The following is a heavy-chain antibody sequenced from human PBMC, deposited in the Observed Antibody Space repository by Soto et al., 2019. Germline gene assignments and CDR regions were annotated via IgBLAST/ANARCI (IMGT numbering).Heavy chain of an antibody. CDR3: AREYCSSTSCLNWFDP. J-gene: IGHJ5*02. CDR2: ISSSSTI. D-gene: IGHD2-2*01. V-gene: IGHV3-48*01. Sequence: PGGSLRLSCAASGFTFSSYSVNWVRQAPGKGLEWVSYISSSSTIYYADSVKGRFTISRDNAKNSLYLQMNSLRAEDTAVYYCAREYCSSTSCLNWFDPWGQGTLVTVSS. CDR1: GFTFSSYS.